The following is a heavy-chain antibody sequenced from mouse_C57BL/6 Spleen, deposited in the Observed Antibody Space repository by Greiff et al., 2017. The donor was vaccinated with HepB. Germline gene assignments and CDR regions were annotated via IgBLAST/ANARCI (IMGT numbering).Heavy chain of an antibody. CDR2: IDPSDSYT. V-gene: IGHV1-59*01. D-gene: IGHD1-1*01. Sequence: VKLQQPGAELVRPGTSVKLSCKASGYTFTSYWMHWVKQRPGQGLEWIGVIDPSDSYTNYNQKFKGKATLTVDTSSSTAYMHLSSLTSEDSAVYYCARGGSSYRDYYAMDYWGQGTSVTVSS. CDR1: GYTFTSYW. CDR3: ARGGSSYRDYYAMDY. J-gene: IGHJ4*01.